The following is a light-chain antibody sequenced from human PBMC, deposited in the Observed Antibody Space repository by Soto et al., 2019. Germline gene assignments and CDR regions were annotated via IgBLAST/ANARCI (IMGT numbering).Light chain of an antibody. V-gene: IGLV2-8*01. CDR2: EVS. CDR1: SSDVGGFNY. Sequence: QPVLTQPPSASGSPGQSVTISCTGTSSDVGGFNYISWYQQHPGTAPKLMIYEVSKRPSGVPDRFSGSKSGNTASLTVSGLQAEDEADYFCSSYAGSNNYVFGTGTKLTVL. CDR3: SSYAGSNNYV. J-gene: IGLJ1*01.